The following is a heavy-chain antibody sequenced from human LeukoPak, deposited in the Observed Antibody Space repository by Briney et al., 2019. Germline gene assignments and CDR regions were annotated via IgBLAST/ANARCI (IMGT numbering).Heavy chain of an antibody. J-gene: IGHJ5*02. CDR1: GYTFNTYG. D-gene: IGHD2-15*01. CDR2: ISGYNGKT. V-gene: IGHV1-18*01. Sequence: ASVKLSCTASGYTFNTYGTTWARHAPGQGLEWMGWISGYNGKTKYAQKLQDRDTMTTDTSTPTAYMELRGLTAGDAAVYYCARAGAVVDNWFDPWGQGTLVSVSS. CDR3: ARAGAVVDNWFDP.